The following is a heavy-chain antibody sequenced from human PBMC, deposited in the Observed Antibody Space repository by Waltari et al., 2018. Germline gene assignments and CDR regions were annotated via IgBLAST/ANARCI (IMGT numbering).Heavy chain of an antibody. CDR2: IYTSGST. V-gene: IGHV4-61*09. CDR1: GGSISSGSYY. J-gene: IGHJ4*02. CDR3: ARDPPLLGYYGSGPEGDY. D-gene: IGHD3-10*01. Sequence: QVQLQESGPGLVKPSQTLSLTCTVSGGSISSGSYYWSWIRQPAGKGLEWIGYIYTSGSTNYNPSLKSRVTISVDTSKNQFSLKLSSVTAADTAVYYCARDPPLLGYYGSGPEGDYWGQGTLVTVSS.